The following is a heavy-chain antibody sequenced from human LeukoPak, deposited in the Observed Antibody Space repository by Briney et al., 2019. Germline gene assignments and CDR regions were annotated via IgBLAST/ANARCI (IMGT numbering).Heavy chain of an antibody. D-gene: IGHD2-2*02. V-gene: IGHV4-34*01. CDR2: INHSGST. J-gene: IGHJ6*02. Sequence: PSETLSLTCAVYGGSFSGYYWSWIRQPPGKGLEWIGEINHSGSTNYNPSLKSRVTISVDTSKNQFSLKLSSVTAADTAVYYCARILVHCSSTSCYKRRMDVWGQGTTVTVPS. CDR1: GGSFSGYY. CDR3: ARILVHCSSTSCYKRRMDV.